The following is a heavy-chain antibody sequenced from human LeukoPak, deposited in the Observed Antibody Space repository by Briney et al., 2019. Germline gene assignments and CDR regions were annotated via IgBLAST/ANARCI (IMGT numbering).Heavy chain of an antibody. Sequence: SQTLSLTCAISGDSVSSNNAAWHWIRQSPSRGLEWLGRTYYRSKWYYDYAVSLKSRVTINPDTPKNHFSLQLSSVAPADTAVYFCAREDRLSFDVWGQGTMVTVSS. V-gene: IGHV6-1*01. D-gene: IGHD5-12*01. J-gene: IGHJ3*01. CDR2: TYYRSKWYY. CDR3: AREDRLSFDV. CDR1: GDSVSSNNAA.